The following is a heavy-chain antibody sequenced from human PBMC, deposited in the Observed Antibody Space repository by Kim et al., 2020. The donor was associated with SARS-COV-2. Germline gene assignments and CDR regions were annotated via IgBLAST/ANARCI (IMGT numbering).Heavy chain of an antibody. CDR3: ARDTYYYDTTGYYYFDY. J-gene: IGHJ4*02. Sequence: LKCRVTISIDTSKNQFSLKLTSVTAADTAVYYCARDTYYYDTTGYYYFDYWGQGSLVTVSS. V-gene: IGHV4-34*01. D-gene: IGHD3-22*01.